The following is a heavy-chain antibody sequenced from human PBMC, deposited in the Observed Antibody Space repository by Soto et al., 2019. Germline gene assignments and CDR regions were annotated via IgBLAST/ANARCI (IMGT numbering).Heavy chain of an antibody. CDR1: GYTFTDHY. CDR3: ARDSPSLAYCGGDCYSIDY. V-gene: IGHV1-2*02. D-gene: IGHD2-21*02. Sequence: QEQLVQSGAEVKKPGASVKVSCKASGYTFTDHYKHWVRQAPGQGLEWMGWINSNSGGTNSAQKFQGRVTMTRDTSISTAYMELTRLRSDDTAMYYCARDSPSLAYCGGDCYSIDYWGQGTLVTVSS. CDR2: INSNSGGT. J-gene: IGHJ4*02.